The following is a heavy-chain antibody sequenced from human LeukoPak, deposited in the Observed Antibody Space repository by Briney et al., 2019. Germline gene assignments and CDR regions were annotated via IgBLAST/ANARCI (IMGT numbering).Heavy chain of an antibody. CDR3: SAGEGYYDSGDYYSAWAFDV. V-gene: IGHV3-21*01. J-gene: IGHJ3*01. D-gene: IGHD3-22*01. Sequence: NPGGSLRLSCAASGFTFSSYSMNWVRQAPGKGLEWVSSISSSSSYIYYADSVKGRFTISRDNAKNSLYLQMNSLRAEDTAVYYCSAGEGYYDSGDYYSAWAFDVWGQGTMVTVSS. CDR1: GFTFSSYS. CDR2: ISSSSSYI.